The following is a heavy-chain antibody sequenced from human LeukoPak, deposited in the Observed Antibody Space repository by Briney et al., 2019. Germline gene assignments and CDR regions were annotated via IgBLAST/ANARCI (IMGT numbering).Heavy chain of an antibody. CDR1: GGSISSYY. J-gene: IGHJ4*02. Sequence: SETLSLTCTVSGGSISSYYWSWIRQPPGKGLEWIGYIYYSGSTNYNPSLKGRVTISVDTSKNQFSLKLSSVTAADTAVYYCARIYCSSTSCYDYWGQGTLVTVSS. CDR2: IYYSGST. V-gene: IGHV4-59*01. CDR3: ARIYCSSTSCYDY. D-gene: IGHD2-2*01.